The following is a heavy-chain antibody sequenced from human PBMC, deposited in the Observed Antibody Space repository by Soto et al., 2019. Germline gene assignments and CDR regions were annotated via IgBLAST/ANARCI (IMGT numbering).Heavy chain of an antibody. CDR2: ISYDGRNK. V-gene: IGHV3-30*18. Sequence: PGRALRLSCADSELTFSNDGMHWIRQAPSKGLEWVAVISYDGRNKNYADSVKGRFTIARDNSKNTLYLQMNSLRAEDTAVYYCAKDYVLEWLRYYYGMDVWGQGTTVTVSS. D-gene: IGHD3-3*01. CDR3: AKDYVLEWLRYYYGMDV. CDR1: ELTFSNDG. J-gene: IGHJ6*02.